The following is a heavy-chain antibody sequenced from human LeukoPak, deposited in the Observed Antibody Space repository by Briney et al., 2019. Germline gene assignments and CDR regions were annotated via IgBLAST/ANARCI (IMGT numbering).Heavy chain of an antibody. CDR1: GYTFTGYY. J-gene: IGHJ4*02. D-gene: IGHD4-17*01. CDR2: IIPIFGTA. CDR3: ARFEGHGTYGDYDGYFDY. Sequence: ASVKVSCKASGYTFTGYYMHWVRQAPGQGLEWMGGIIPIFGTANYAQKFQGRVTITADESTSTAYMELSSLRSEDTAVYYCARFEGHGTYGDYDGYFDYWGQGTLVTVSS. V-gene: IGHV1-69*13.